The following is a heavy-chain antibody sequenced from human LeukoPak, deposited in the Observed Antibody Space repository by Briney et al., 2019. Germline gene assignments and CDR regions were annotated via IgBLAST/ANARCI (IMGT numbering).Heavy chain of an antibody. CDR2: IYPGDSDT. D-gene: IGHD1-1*01. J-gene: IGHJ4*02. Sequence: GESLKISCKGSGYRFTSYWIAWVRQMPGRGLEWMGIIYPGDSDTRYSPSFQGQVTISVDKSISTAHLQWSSLRASDTAMYYCARHGTCRYPDFWGQGTLLTVSS. CDR3: ARHGTCRYPDF. V-gene: IGHV5-51*01. CDR1: GYRFTSYW.